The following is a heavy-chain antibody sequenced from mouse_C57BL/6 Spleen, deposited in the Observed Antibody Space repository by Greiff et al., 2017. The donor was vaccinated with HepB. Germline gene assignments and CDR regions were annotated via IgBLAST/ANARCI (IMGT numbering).Heavy chain of an antibody. D-gene: IGHD2-12*01. J-gene: IGHJ2*01. CDR3: ARRSIALDY. Sequence: EVKLQESGGDLVKPGGSLKLSCAASGFTFSSYGMSWVRQTPDKRLEWVATISSGGSYTYYPDSVKGRFTISRDNAKNTLYLQMSSLKSEDTAMYYCARRSIALDYWGQGTTLTVSS. CDR2: ISSGGSYT. V-gene: IGHV5-6*02. CDR1: GFTFSSYG.